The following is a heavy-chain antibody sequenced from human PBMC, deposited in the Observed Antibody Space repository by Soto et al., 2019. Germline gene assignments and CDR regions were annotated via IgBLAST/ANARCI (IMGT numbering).Heavy chain of an antibody. J-gene: IGHJ5*02. V-gene: IGHV4-59*01. D-gene: IGHD2-2*01. CDR2: IYYSGST. Sequence: SETLSLTCTVSGGSISSYYLSWIRQPPGKGLEWIGYIYYSGSTNYNPSLKSRVTISVDTSKNQFSLKLSSVTAADTAVYYCARVSSQLRKNWFDPWGQGTLVTVSS. CDR3: ARVSSQLRKNWFDP. CDR1: GGSISSYY.